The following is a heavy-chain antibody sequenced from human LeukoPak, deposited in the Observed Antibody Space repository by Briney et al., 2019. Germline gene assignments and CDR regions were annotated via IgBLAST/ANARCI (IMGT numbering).Heavy chain of an antibody. Sequence: ASVKVSCKASGYTFTGYYMHWVRQAPGQGLEWMGWINPNSGGTNYAQKFQCRVTMTRDTSISTAYIELSRLRCDDTAVYYWARRAGWGLKDAFDIWGQGTMVTVSS. CDR2: INPNSGGT. V-gene: IGHV1-2*02. CDR3: ARRAGWGLKDAFDI. J-gene: IGHJ3*02. CDR1: GYTFTGYY. D-gene: IGHD3-16*01.